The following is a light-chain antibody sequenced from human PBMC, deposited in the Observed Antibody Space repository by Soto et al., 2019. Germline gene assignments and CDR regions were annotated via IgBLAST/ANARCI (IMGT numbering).Light chain of an antibody. J-gene: IGKJ1*01. V-gene: IGKV2-28*01. CDR3: MQALQTPPT. CDR2: LGS. Sequence: DIVLTQSPLSLPVTPGEPAYISCRSSQSLLHNNGYNYLDWYLQKPGQSPQLLINLGSNRASGVPDRFSGRGSVTDFTLKISRVEAEDVGVYYCMQALQTPPTFGQGTKVEIK. CDR1: QSLLHNNGYNY.